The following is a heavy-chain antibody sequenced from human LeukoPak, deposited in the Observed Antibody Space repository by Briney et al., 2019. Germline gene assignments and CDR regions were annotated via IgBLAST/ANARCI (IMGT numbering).Heavy chain of an antibody. CDR2: ISSSSSTI. D-gene: IGHD4-23*01. CDR3: ARERGEYGGKRPFDY. J-gene: IGHJ4*02. Sequence: GGSLRLSCAASGFTFSSYSMNWVRQAPGKGLEWVSYISSSSSTIYYADSVKGRFTISRDNAKNSLYLQMNSLRAEDTAVYYCARERGEYGGKRPFDYWGQGTLVTVSS. V-gene: IGHV3-48*01. CDR1: GFTFSSYS.